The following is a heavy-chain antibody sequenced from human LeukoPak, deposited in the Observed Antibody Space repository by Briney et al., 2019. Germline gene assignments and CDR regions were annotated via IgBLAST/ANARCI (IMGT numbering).Heavy chain of an antibody. D-gene: IGHD6-13*01. J-gene: IGHJ4*02. CDR2: IYSSGST. CDR1: GGSTSRYY. V-gene: IGHV4-59*08. CDR3: ARLPGIAAV. Sequence: PSETLSLTCTVSGGSTSRYYWSWIRQPPGKRLEWLGYIYSSGSTTYNPALKSRLTISVDTSKTQLSLKLISLTAADAPVYYCARLPGIAAVWGQGTLVTVSS.